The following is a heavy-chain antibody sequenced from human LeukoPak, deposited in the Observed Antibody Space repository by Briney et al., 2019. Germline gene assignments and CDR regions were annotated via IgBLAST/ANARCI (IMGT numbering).Heavy chain of an antibody. Sequence: PSETLSLTCGVYGGSFSGYYWSWIRQPPGKGLEWIGEIVHSGSTNYNPSLKSRVTISVDTSKNQFSLKLTSVTAADTAVYYCARTTEGGYTHDYFYYYYMDVWGKGTTVTISS. CDR3: ARTTEGGYTHDYFYYYYMDV. CDR2: IVHSGST. D-gene: IGHD5-18*01. J-gene: IGHJ6*03. CDR1: GGSFSGYY. V-gene: IGHV4-34*12.